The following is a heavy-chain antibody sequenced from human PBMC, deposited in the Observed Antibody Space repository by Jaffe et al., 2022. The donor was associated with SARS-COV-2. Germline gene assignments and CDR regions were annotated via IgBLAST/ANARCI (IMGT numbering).Heavy chain of an antibody. CDR3: AHRGLRGRSYYSGTYFDS. V-gene: IGHV2-5*02. J-gene: IGHJ4*02. Sequence: QITLKESGPTLVKPTQTLTLTCTFSGFSLTTSTVGVGWIRQPPGKALEWLALIYGDDDKRYSPSLKTRLTITKDSSRNQVVLTMTNMDPVDTGTYYCAHRGLRGRSYYSGTYFDSWGQGTLVTVSS. CDR1: GFSLTTSTVG. CDR2: IYGDDDK. D-gene: IGHD3-10*01.